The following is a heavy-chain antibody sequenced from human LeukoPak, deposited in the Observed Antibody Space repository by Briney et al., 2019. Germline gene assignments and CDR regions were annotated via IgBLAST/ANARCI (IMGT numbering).Heavy chain of an antibody. D-gene: IGHD6-19*01. J-gene: IGHJ5*02. Sequence: APVKVSCKASGYTFTSYDINWVRQATGQGLEWMGWMNPNSGNTGYAQKFKGRVTMTRNTSISTAYMELSSLRSEDTAVYYCARDYSSGWYNWFDPWGQGTLVTVSS. CDR2: MNPNSGNT. V-gene: IGHV1-8*01. CDR1: GYTFTSYD. CDR3: ARDYSSGWYNWFDP.